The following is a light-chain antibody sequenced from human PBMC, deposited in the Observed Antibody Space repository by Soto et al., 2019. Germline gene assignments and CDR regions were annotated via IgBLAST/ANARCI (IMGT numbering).Light chain of an antibody. J-gene: IGKJ4*01. V-gene: IGKV3-11*01. CDR3: HQRTKWPPT. Sequence: EIVLTQSPATLSLSPGERASLSCRASQSISVYLAWYQQKPGQAPRLLIYDASNRATGIPARFSSSGSGTDFTLTISSLEPEDFAVYYCHQRTKWPPTFGGGTKVEI. CDR1: QSISVY. CDR2: DAS.